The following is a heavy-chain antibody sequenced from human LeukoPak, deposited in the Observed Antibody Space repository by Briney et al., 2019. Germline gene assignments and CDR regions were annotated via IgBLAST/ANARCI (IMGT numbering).Heavy chain of an antibody. Sequence: SETLSLTCTVSGGSISSYYWSWIRQPPGKGLEWIGYIYYSGSTNYNPSLKSRVTISVDTSKNQFSLKLSSVTAADTAVYYCARGVVGEPEHEAVAGTFSYYYYGMDVWGQGTTVTVSS. CDR2: IYYSGST. D-gene: IGHD6-19*01. V-gene: IGHV4-59*01. J-gene: IGHJ6*02. CDR1: GGSISSYY. CDR3: ARGVVGEPEHEAVAGTFSYYYYGMDV.